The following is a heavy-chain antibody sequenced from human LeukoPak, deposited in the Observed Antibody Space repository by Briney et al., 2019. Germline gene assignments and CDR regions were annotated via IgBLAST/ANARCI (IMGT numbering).Heavy chain of an antibody. V-gene: IGHV4-59*01. J-gene: IGHJ6*03. Sequence: SETLSLTCTVSGGSISSYYWSWIRQPPGKGLEWIGYIYYSGSTNYNPSLKSRVTISVDTSKNQFSLKLCSVTAADTAVYYCAREYKDGTVDYYYYYMDVWGKGTTVTISS. CDR1: GGSISSYY. CDR3: AREYKDGTVDYYYYYMDV. CDR2: IYYSGST. D-gene: IGHD1-14*01.